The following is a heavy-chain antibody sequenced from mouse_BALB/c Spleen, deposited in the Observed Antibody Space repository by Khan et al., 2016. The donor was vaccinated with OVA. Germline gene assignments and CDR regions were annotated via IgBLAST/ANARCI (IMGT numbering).Heavy chain of an antibody. CDR1: GFSLTNYG. CDR2: IWSDGST. D-gene: IGHD2-10*01. V-gene: IGHV2-6-1*01. J-gene: IGHJ4*01. Sequence: VKLLESGPGLVAPSQSLSITCTISGFSLTNYGVHWVRQPPGKGLEWLVVIWSDGSTTYNSALRSRLTISKDNSKSQVFLIMNSLQTDDTARYFCARQPYYHYNIMDYWGQGTSVTVSS. CDR3: ARQPYYHYNIMDY.